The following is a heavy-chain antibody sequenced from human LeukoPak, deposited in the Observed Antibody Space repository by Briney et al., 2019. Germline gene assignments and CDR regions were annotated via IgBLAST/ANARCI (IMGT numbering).Heavy chain of an antibody. J-gene: IGHJ3*02. V-gene: IGHV3-21*01. CDR1: GFTFINYT. CDR3: ARDFRVETTSRSPPVDAFDI. Sequence: GGSLRLSCAASGFTFINYTMTWVRQAPGKGLEWVSSISGSSSYFYYADSVKGRFIISRDNAKNTVYLQINSLRAEDTAVYYCARDFRVETTSRSPPVDAFDIWGQGTMVTVSS. D-gene: IGHD4-23*01. CDR2: ISGSSSYF.